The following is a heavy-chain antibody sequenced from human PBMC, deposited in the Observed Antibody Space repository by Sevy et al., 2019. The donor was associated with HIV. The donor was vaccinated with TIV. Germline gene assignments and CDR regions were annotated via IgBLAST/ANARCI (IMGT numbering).Heavy chain of an antibody. Sequence: GRSLRLSCAASGFNVSSNYMNWIRQAPGKGLEWVSVIYSGANTYYADSVKGRFTISRDTSKNTLYLQMNSLRAEDTAVYYCARDRITYYYDSSGYYTSGYGMDVWGQGTTVTVSS. D-gene: IGHD3-22*01. V-gene: IGHV3-53*01. CDR2: IYSGANT. CDR3: ARDRITYYYDSSGYYTSGYGMDV. J-gene: IGHJ6*02. CDR1: GFNVSSNY.